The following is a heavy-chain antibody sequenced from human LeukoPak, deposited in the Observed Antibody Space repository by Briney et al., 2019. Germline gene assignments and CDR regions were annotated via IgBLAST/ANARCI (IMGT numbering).Heavy chain of an antibody. CDR2: ISAYNGNT. CDR1: GFAFTSFG. CDR3: ARDSGTHDAFDI. Sequence: ASVKVSCKASGFAFTSFGFSWVRQAPGQGLEWMGWISAYNGNTNYAQNLQGRVTMTTDASTSTVYMEVRSLRSDDTAMYYCARDSGTHDAFDIWGQGTMVTVSS. J-gene: IGHJ3*02. V-gene: IGHV1-18*01.